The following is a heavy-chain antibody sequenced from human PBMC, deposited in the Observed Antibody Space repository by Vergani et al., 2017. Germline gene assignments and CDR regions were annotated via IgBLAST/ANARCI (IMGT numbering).Heavy chain of an antibody. D-gene: IGHD6-19*01. V-gene: IGHV1-69*06. CDR1: GGTFSSYA. J-gene: IGHJ3*02. CDR3: ARYRHRIAVAVWRGDDAFDI. Sequence: QVQLVQSGAEVKKPGSSVKVSCKASGGTFSSYAISWVRQAPGQGLEWMGGIIPIFGTANYAQKFQGRVTMTRDTSISTAYMELSRLRSDDTAVYYCARYRHRIAVAVWRGDDAFDIWGQGTMVTVSS. CDR2: IIPIFGTA.